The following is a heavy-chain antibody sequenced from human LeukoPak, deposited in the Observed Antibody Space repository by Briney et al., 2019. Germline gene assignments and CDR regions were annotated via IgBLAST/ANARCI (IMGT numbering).Heavy chain of an antibody. CDR2: IIPVLNIT. CDR3: ARDQGLTAPPPYGLDV. D-gene: IGHD5-18*01. V-gene: IGHV1-69*04. J-gene: IGHJ6*02. Sequence: SVKVSCETSGGTFSSSAITWVRQAPGQGLEWMGRIIPVLNITTYAQKFQGSVTITADTSTSTVYMELSSLRSEETAVYYCARDQGLTAPPPYGLDVWGQGTTVIVSS. CDR1: GGTFSSSA.